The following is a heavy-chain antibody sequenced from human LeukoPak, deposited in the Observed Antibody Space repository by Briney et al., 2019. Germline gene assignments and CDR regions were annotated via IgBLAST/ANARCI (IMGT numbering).Heavy chain of an antibody. D-gene: IGHD1-26*01. Sequence: GGSLRLSCAASGFTFSTYAMSWVRQAPGKGLDWVSAVSGSGGSTNYADSVKGRFTNSRDTSKNTLYLQMNSLRAEDTAVYYCARSPGVNSGPDSFDYWGQGTLVTVSS. CDR3: ARSPGVNSGPDSFDY. CDR2: VSGSGGST. J-gene: IGHJ4*02. CDR1: GFTFSTYA. V-gene: IGHV3-23*01.